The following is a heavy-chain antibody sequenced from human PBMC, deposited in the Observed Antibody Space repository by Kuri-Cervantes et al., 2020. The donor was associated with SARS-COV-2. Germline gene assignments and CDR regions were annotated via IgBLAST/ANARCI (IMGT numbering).Heavy chain of an antibody. D-gene: IGHD6-13*01. V-gene: IGHV4-39*01. CDR1: GGSISDYY. J-gene: IGHJ6*04. Sequence: ESLKISCTVSGGSISDYYWSWIRQPPGKGLECIGTIYYGGSTYYNPSLKSRITISVDTSKNQFSLRLSSVTAADTAVYYCARHATGYSSSSYLGYYAMDVWGKGTTVTVSS. CDR3: ARHATGYSSSSYLGYYAMDV. CDR2: IYYGGST.